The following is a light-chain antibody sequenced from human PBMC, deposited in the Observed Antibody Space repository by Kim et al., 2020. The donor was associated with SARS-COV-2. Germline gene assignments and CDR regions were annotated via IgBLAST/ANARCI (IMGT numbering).Light chain of an antibody. Sequence: SYELTQPPSVSVAPGKTARITCGGNNLGSKSVHWYQQKPGQAPVLVIYYDSDRPSGIPERFSGSHSGNTATLTISRVEAGDEADYSCPALDGTSDHRVFG. J-gene: IGLJ3*02. CDR1: NLGSKS. CDR2: YDS. V-gene: IGLV3-21*04. CDR3: PALDGTSDHRV.